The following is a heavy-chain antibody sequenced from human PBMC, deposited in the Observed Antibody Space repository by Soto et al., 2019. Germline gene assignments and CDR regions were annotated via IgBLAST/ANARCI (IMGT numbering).Heavy chain of an antibody. D-gene: IGHD5-18*01. Sequence: ASVKVSCKASGYTFTSYDINWVRQAPGQGLEWMGWISTYNGDTKYADKFQGRLTMSTDTSTTTAFMELRRLRSDDTAVYYCVRGGFAYGYLDYWGQGTLVTVSS. CDR2: ISTYNGDT. J-gene: IGHJ4*02. CDR1: GYTFTSYD. V-gene: IGHV1-18*01. CDR3: VRGGFAYGYLDY.